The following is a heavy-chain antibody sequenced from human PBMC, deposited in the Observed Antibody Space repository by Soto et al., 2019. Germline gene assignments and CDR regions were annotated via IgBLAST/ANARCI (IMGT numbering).Heavy chain of an antibody. J-gene: IGHJ4*02. CDR2: IYNTDNT. D-gene: IGHD3-10*01. CDR1: GASISGGGFY. Sequence: SETLSLTCSVSGASISGGGFYWSWIRQLPGKDLEWIGYIYNTDNTFYNPSLKGRLTISLDTSKNHFSLKLRSVTAADTAVYYCAARRRQVPSYFGSGTYPFDSWGPGTLVTVSS. V-gene: IGHV4-31*03. CDR3: AARRRQVPSYFGSGTYPFDS.